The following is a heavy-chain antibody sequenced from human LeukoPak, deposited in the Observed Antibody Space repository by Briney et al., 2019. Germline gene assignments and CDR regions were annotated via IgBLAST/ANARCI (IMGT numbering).Heavy chain of an antibody. Sequence: SETLSLTCTVSGGTMTNYYWSWIRQPAGKELEWIGRIYGSGSTNYNPSLKSRVTMSVDTSKNQFSLNLTSVTVADMAVYFCARVGVVESSGYHDYYFDFWGQGSLVTVSS. V-gene: IGHV4-4*07. CDR3: ARVGVVESSGYHDYYFDF. CDR1: GGTMTNYY. J-gene: IGHJ4*02. D-gene: IGHD3-22*01. CDR2: IYGSGST.